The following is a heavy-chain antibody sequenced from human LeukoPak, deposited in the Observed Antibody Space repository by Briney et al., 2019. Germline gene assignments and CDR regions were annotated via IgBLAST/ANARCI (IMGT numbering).Heavy chain of an antibody. CDR3: AKGFGDTTFGVVTANDY. CDR2: ISGVGDRT. J-gene: IGHJ4*02. D-gene: IGHD3-3*01. V-gene: IGHV3-23*01. Sequence: PGGSLRLSCAASRFTFSRYAMTWVRQAPGKGLEWVSTISGVGDRTYFADSVKGRFTVSRDNSKSTLFLQMNRLRAEDTAVYYCAKGFGDTTFGVVTANDYWGQGILVIVSS. CDR1: RFTFSRYA.